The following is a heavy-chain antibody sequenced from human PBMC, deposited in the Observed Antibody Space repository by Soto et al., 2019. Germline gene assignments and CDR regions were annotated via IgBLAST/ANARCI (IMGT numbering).Heavy chain of an antibody. V-gene: IGHV3-23*01. J-gene: IGHJ4*02. CDR1: GFTFSSYA. D-gene: IGHD3-22*01. Sequence: EVQLLESGGGLVKPGGSLRLSCAASGFTFSSYAMSWVRQAPGKGLEWVSAISGSGGSTYYADSVKGRFTISRDNSKNTLDMQMNSLIAEETAVYYCAKGVEGYYDSSGYYYLPEYYFDYWGQGTLVTVSS. CDR3: AKGVEGYYDSSGYYYLPEYYFDY. CDR2: ISGSGGST.